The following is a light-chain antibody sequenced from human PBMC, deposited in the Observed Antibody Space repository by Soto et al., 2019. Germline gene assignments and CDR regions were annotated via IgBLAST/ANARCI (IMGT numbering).Light chain of an antibody. J-gene: IGLJ1*01. Sequence: QSALTQPRSVSGSPGQSVTISCTGTSSDVGGYNYVSWYQQHPGKAPKLMIYDVSKRPSGVPGRFSGSKSGNTASLTISGLQAEDEADYYCCSYEGAFTSVLGSGTK. CDR2: DVS. CDR3: CSYEGAFTSV. V-gene: IGLV2-11*01. CDR1: SSDVGGYNY.